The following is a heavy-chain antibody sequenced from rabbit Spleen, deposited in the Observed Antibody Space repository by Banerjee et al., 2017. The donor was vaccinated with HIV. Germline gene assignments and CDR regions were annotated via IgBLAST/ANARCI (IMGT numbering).Heavy chain of an antibody. D-gene: IGHD4-1*01. CDR1: GFSFSNRYY. CDR2: IYAANSGDT. J-gene: IGHJ4*01. Sequence: QEQLVESGGGLVKPGASLTLTCTASGFSFSNRYYICWVRQAPGKGLEWIACIYAANSGDTYYASWAKGRFTISKTSSTTVTLQMTSLTAADTATYFCARETDSGWGVVSFYFNLWGPGTLVTVS. CDR3: ARETDSGWGVVSFYFNL. V-gene: IGHV1S45*01.